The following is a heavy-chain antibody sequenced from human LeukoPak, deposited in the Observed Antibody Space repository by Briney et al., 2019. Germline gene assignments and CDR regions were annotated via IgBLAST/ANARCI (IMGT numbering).Heavy chain of an antibody. CDR3: ARGSRDTRGSYYVYPLDI. CDR1: GGSFSSYY. Sequence: SETLSLTCAVYGGSFSSYYWSWVRQPPGKGLEWAGEINHSGSTNYNPSLKSRVTISVDTSRNQFSLRLTSVTVADTAVYCCARGSRDTRGSYYVYPLDIWGQGTIVTVSS. V-gene: IGHV4-34*01. CDR2: INHSGST. J-gene: IGHJ3*02. D-gene: IGHD3-22*01.